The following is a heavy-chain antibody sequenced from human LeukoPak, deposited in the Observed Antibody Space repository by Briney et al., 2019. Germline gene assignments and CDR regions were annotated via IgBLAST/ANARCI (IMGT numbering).Heavy chain of an antibody. J-gene: IGHJ4*02. CDR3: AKDLIHEAIKLGYCSGGSCYEGDY. D-gene: IGHD2-15*01. Sequence: GGSLRLSCAASGFTFSSYAMSWVRQAPGKGLEWVSAISGSGGSTYYADSAKGRFTISRDNSKNTLYLQMNSLRAEDTAVYYCAKDLIHEAIKLGYCSGGSCYEGDYWGQGTLVTVPS. V-gene: IGHV3-23*01. CDR1: GFTFSSYA. CDR2: ISGSGGST.